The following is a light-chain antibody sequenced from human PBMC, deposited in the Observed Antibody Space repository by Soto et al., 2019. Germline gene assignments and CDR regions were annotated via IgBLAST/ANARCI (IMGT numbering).Light chain of an antibody. Sequence: EIVLTQSPGTLSLSPGERATLSCRASQSVSSSYLAWYQQKPGQAPRLLIYDTSSRATGIPDRFSGNGSGTDFTLTISRLEPEDFAMYYCQQYGSSPLYTFGQGTKLEIK. CDR3: QQYGSSPLYT. CDR1: QSVSSSY. V-gene: IGKV3-20*01. J-gene: IGKJ2*01. CDR2: DTS.